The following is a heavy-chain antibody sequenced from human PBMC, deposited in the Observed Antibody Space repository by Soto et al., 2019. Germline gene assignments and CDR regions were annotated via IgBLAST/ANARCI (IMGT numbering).Heavy chain of an antibody. D-gene: IGHD6-13*01. CDR3: ARHPERIAQIGWFDP. V-gene: IGHV3-48*01. CDR1: GLTFSSYS. CDR2: ISSSSSTI. Sequence: EVPLVESGGGLVQPGGSLRLSCAASGLTFSSYSMNWVRQAPGKGLEWVSYISSSSSTIYYADSVKGRFTISRDNAKNSLYLQMNSLRAEDTAVYYCARHPERIAQIGWFDPWGQGTLVTVSS. J-gene: IGHJ5*02.